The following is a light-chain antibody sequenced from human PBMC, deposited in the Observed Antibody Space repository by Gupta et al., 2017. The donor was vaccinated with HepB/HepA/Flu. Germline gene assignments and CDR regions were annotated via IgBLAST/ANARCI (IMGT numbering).Light chain of an antibody. CDR3: QQSYSFPHT. J-gene: IGKJ2*01. Sequence: DIQMTQSPSSLSASVGDRVTITCRASQSISSYLNWYQQKPGKAPKLLIYAASSLQSGVPSRFSGSGSGTDFTLIISSLQPEDFATYYCQQSYSFPHTFGQGTKLEIK. CDR2: AAS. CDR1: QSISSY. V-gene: IGKV1-39*01.